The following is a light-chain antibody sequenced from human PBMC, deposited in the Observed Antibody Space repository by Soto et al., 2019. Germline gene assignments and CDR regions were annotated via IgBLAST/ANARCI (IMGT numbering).Light chain of an antibody. CDR2: EGS. CDR1: SSDVGYYNV. V-gene: IGLV2-23*01. CDR3: CSYADSSTYV. J-gene: IGLJ1*01. Sequence: QSALTQPASVSGSPGPSITISCTGTSSDVGYYNVVSWYQQHPGKAPKLMIYEGSKRPSGVSNRFSGSKSGNTASLTISGLQAEDEADYYCCSYADSSTYVFGTGTKVTVL.